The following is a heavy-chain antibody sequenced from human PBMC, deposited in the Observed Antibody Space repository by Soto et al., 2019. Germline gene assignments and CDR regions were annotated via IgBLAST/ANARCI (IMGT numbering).Heavy chain of an antibody. CDR2: IWYDGSNK. Sequence: GGSLRLSCAVSGFTFSSYGMHWVCPAPGKGLEWVAVIWYDGSNKYYADSVKGRFTISRDNSKNTLYLQMNSLRAEDTAVYYCASDYGDYVFDYWGQGTLVTVSS. J-gene: IGHJ4*02. CDR3: ASDYGDYVFDY. CDR1: GFTFSSYG. D-gene: IGHD4-17*01. V-gene: IGHV3-33*01.